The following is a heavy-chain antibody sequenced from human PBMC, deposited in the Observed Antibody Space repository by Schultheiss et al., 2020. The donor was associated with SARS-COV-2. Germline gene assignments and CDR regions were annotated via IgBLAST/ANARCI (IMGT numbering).Heavy chain of an antibody. CDR1: GFTFSSYW. D-gene: IGHD3-16*02. J-gene: IGHJ4*02. V-gene: IGHV3-23*01. CDR2: ISGSGGST. Sequence: GESLKISCAASGFTFSSYWMHWVRQAPGKGLEWVSAISGSGGSTYYADSVKGRFTISRDNSKNTLYLQMNSLRAEDTAVYYCAKDDDYVWGSYRFVYWGQGTLVTVSS. CDR3: AKDDDYVWGSYRFVY.